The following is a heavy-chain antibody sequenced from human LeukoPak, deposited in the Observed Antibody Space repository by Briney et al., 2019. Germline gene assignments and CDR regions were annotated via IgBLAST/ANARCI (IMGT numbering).Heavy chain of an antibody. CDR3: ARSGNYAPSDAFDI. J-gene: IGHJ3*02. CDR2: INPRGTST. Sequence: ASVKVSCKASGYSFTSHYMHWVRQAPGQGLEWMGLINPRGTSTIYAEKFQGRIIMTRDMSTTTDYMELRSLRSDDTAAYYCARSGNYAPSDAFDIWGQGTMVTVSP. D-gene: IGHD1-26*01. V-gene: IGHV1-46*01. CDR1: GYSFTSHY.